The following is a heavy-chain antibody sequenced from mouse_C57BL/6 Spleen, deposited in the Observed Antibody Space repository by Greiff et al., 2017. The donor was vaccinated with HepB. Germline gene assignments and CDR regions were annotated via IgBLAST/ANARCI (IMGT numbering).Heavy chain of an antibody. D-gene: IGHD2-4*01. V-gene: IGHV2-5*01. Sequence: QVQLKESGPGLVQPSQSLSITCTVSGFSLTSYGVHWVRQAPGKGLEWLGVIWRGGSTDYNAAFMSRMSITKDNSKSQVFFKMNSLQADDTAIYYCAKDLIYYDYDGYYAMDYWGQGTSVTVSS. J-gene: IGHJ4*01. CDR1: GFSLTSYG. CDR2: IWRGGST. CDR3: AKDLIYYDYDGYYAMDY.